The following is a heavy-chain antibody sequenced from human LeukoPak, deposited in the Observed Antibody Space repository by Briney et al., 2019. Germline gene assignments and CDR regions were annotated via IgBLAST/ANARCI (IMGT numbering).Heavy chain of an antibody. D-gene: IGHD2-2*01. CDR3: ARDHENHIVVVPAAIDY. V-gene: IGHV3-7*01. Sequence: GGSLRLSCAASGFTFSSYWMSWVRQAPGKGLEWVANIKQDGSEKYYVDSVKGRFTISRDNAKNSLYLQMNSLRAEDTAVYYCARDHENHIVVVPAAIDYWGQGTLVTVSS. J-gene: IGHJ4*02. CDR2: IKQDGSEK. CDR1: GFTFSSYW.